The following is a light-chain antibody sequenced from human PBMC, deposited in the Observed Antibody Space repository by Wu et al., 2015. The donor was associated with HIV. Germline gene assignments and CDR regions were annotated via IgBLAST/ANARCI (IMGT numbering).Light chain of an antibody. CDR3: QQYSNWPRT. J-gene: IGKJ1*01. CDR1: QSVSSSY. Sequence: EIVLTQSPGTLSLSPGERATLSCRASQSVSSSYLAWYQQKPGQAPRLLIYGASSRATGIPDRFSGSGSGTDFTLTISSLQSEDIGVYYCQQYSNWPRTFGQGTKVEIK. V-gene: IGKV3-20*01. CDR2: GAS.